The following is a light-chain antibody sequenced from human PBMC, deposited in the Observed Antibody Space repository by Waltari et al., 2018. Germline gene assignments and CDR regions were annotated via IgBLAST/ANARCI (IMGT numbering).Light chain of an antibody. V-gene: IGLV1-40*01. J-gene: IGLJ3*02. CDR2: GNT. Sequence: QSVLTQPPSLSGAPGQRVTISCTGSNSNIGAGFDVHWYKHIPGTAPKVLIYGNTNRPAGVPDRFSGSKSGTSASLAITGLQAEDEADYYCQSYDSSLTAWVFGGGTRLTVL. CDR3: QSYDSSLTAWV. CDR1: NSNIGAGFD.